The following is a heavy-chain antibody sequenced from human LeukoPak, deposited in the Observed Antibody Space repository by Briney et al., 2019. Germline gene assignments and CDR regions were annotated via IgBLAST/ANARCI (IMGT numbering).Heavy chain of an antibody. CDR1: GGSFSGYY. V-gene: IGHV4-34*01. Sequence: SETLSLICAVNGGSFSGYYWSWIRQPPGKGLEWIGEINHSGSTNYNPSLKSRVTISVDTSKNQFSLKLSSVTAADTAVYYCARDFTGDLYFDYWGQGTLVTVSS. J-gene: IGHJ4*02. CDR2: INHSGST. CDR3: ARDFTGDLYFDY. D-gene: IGHD7-27*01.